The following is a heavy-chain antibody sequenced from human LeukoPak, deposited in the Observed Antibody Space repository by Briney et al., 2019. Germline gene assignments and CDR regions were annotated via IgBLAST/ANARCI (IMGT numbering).Heavy chain of an antibody. CDR2: IKGKIDGGTI. V-gene: IGHV3-15*01. D-gene: IGHD3-22*01. J-gene: IGHJ4*02. CDR1: GFTFSNVW. Sequence: GGSLRLSCAAFGFTFSNVWMNWVRQGPGKGLEWVGRIKGKIDGGTIDHAAPVKGRFTISRDDSKNTLYLQMNSLKTEDTAVYYCTKCYYDSSGWYGTGDYFDYWGQGTLVTVSS. CDR3: TKCYYDSSGWYGTGDYFDY.